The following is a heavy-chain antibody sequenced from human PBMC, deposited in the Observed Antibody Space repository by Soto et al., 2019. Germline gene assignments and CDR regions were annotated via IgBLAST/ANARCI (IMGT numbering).Heavy chain of an antibody. CDR3: ARVDGGNYWYFDL. Sequence: QVQLQASGPGLVKPSQTLSLTCTVSGGSVSSGDYYWSWIRQPPGKGLEWIGYIYSGGSTYYNPSLKSRVTTSADTSKNPFSLKLRSVTAADTAVYYCARVDGGNYWYFDLWGRGTLVTVSS. CDR2: IYSGGST. CDR1: GGSVSSGDYY. V-gene: IGHV4-30-4*01. J-gene: IGHJ2*01. D-gene: IGHD4-17*01.